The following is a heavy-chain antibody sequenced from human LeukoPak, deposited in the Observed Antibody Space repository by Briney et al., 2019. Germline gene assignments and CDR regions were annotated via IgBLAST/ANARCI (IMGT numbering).Heavy chain of an antibody. D-gene: IGHD6-19*01. Sequence: GRSLRLXCAASGFNFRGYEMNWVRRAPGKGLQWLAYISSSGSSTYYADSVQGRFTISRDNAKNSLYLHMNSLRVDDTAVYYCVGEMDSGWYPYWGPGTLVTVSS. V-gene: IGHV3-48*03. J-gene: IGHJ4*02. CDR2: ISSSGSST. CDR1: GFNFRGYE. CDR3: VGEMDSGWYPY.